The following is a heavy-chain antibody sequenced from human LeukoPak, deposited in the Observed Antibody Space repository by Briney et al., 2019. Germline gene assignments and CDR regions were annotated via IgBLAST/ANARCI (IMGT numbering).Heavy chain of an antibody. Sequence: GGSLRLSCATSGFIFSSYEMNWVRQAPGKGLESVSYISGSGTTIDYADSVKGRFTIARDNAKHSVSLQMNNPRVEDTAVYYCARGGALGGYHDGFDMWGRGSKVTVSS. CDR3: ARGGALGGYHDGFDM. CDR1: GFIFSSYE. V-gene: IGHV3-48*03. J-gene: IGHJ3*02. D-gene: IGHD3-22*01. CDR2: ISGSGTTI.